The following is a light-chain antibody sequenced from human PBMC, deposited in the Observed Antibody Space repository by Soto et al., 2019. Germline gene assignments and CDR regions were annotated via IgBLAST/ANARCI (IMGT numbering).Light chain of an antibody. Sequence: QSVLTHPPSVSGAPGQRVTISCTGSSSNIGAGYDVHWYQQLPGTAPKLLIYDNNNRPSGVPDRFSGSKSGTSASLAITGLQAEDEADYYCQSHDISLDDSYVFGTGTKVTVL. CDR3: QSHDISLDDSYV. J-gene: IGLJ1*01. V-gene: IGLV1-40*01. CDR1: SSNIGAGYD. CDR2: DNN.